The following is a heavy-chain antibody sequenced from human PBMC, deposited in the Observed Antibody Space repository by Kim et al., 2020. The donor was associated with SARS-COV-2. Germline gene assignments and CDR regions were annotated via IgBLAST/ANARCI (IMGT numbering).Heavy chain of an antibody. CDR3: ARDAGIQLRRRRDAFDI. V-gene: IGHV4-34*01. J-gene: IGHJ3*02. CDR2: INHSGST. D-gene: IGHD5-18*01. CDR1: GGSFSGYY. Sequence: SETLSLTCAVYGGSFSGYYWSWIRQPPGKGLEWIGEINHSGSTNYNPSLKSRVTISVDTSKNQFSLKLSSVTAADTAVYYCARDAGIQLRRRRDAFDIWGQGTMVTVSS.